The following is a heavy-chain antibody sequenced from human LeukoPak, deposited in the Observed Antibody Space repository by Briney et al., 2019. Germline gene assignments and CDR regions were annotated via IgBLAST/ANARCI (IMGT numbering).Heavy chain of an antibody. V-gene: IGHV1-2*02. CDR1: GYTFTGYY. CDR2: INPNSCGT. CDR3: AREEQWLVQNFDY. D-gene: IGHD6-19*01. Sequence: ASVKVSCKASGYTFTGYYMHWVRQAPGQGLGWMGWINPNSCGTNYAQKFQGRVTMTRDTSISTAYMELSRLRSDDTAVYYCAREEQWLVQNFDYWGQGTLVTVSS. J-gene: IGHJ4*02.